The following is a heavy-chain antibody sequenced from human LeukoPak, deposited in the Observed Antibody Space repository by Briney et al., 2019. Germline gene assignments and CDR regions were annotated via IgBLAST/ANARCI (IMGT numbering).Heavy chain of an antibody. CDR1: GFTFSSYG. CDR3: ARPETQYSSGLDGFDI. V-gene: IGHV3-23*01. Sequence: TGGSLRLSCAASGFTFSSYGMSWVRQAPGKGLEWVSAISGSGGSTKYADSVKGRFTISRDNSKNTLYLQMNSLRTEDTAVYYCARPETQYSSGLDGFDIWGQGTMVTVSS. CDR2: ISGSGGST. D-gene: IGHD6-19*01. J-gene: IGHJ3*02.